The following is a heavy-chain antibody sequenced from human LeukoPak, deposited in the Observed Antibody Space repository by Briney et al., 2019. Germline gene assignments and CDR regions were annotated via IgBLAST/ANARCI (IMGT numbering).Heavy chain of an antibody. Sequence: SETLSLTCTVSGGSISSNYWSWIRQPPGKGLEWIGYIYYSGSTNYNPSLKSRVTISVDTSKNQFSLKLTSVNAADTAVYFCGRWYCIGDTCYHMDVWGKGTTVTVSS. CDR1: GGSISSNY. D-gene: IGHD2-15*01. V-gene: IGHV4-59*01. J-gene: IGHJ6*03. CDR2: IYYSGST. CDR3: GRWYCIGDTCYHMDV.